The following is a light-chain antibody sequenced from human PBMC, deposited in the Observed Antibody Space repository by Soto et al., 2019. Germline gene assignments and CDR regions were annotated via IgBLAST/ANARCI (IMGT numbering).Light chain of an antibody. J-gene: IGLJ3*02. CDR2: RND. Sequence: QSVLTQPPSASGTPGQRVTISCSGGSSDIGRNYVYWYQQLPGTAPKLLIYRNDERPSGGPDRFSCSKSGTSASLVLSGRRSEDEADYYCAAWDDGLSRWVFGGGTKLTVL. V-gene: IGLV1-47*01. CDR3: AAWDDGLSRWV. CDR1: SSDIGRNY.